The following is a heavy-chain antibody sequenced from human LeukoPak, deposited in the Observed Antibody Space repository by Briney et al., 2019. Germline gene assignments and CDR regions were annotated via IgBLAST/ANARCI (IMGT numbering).Heavy chain of an antibody. CDR2: INPSGGST. CDR1: GYTFTTYY. J-gene: IGHJ4*02. Sequence: ASVEVSCTASGYTFTTYYIHWVRQAPGQGLEWMGIINPSGGSTSYAQKFQGRVTMTRDTSTSTVYMELSSLRSEDTAVYCCASYGSGTYYFDYWGQGTLVTVSS. CDR3: ASYGSGTYYFDY. D-gene: IGHD3-10*01. V-gene: IGHV1-46*01.